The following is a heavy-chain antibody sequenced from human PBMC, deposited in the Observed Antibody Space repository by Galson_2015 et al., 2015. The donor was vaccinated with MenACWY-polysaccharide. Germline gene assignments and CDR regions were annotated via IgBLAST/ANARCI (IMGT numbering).Heavy chain of an antibody. V-gene: IGHV6-1*01. J-gene: IGHJ4*02. CDR2: TYYRSKWSN. Sequence: LEWLGRTYYRSKWSNDYAVTVKSRITINPDTSKNQFSLQLNSVTPEDTAVYYCARSYPFDYWGQGTPVTVSS. CDR3: ARSYPFDY. D-gene: IGHD2-21*01.